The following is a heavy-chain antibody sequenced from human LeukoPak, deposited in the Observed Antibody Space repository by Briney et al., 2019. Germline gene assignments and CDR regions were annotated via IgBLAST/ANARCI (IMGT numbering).Heavy chain of an antibody. CDR3: ARGPGGSYPGY. D-gene: IGHD1-26*01. V-gene: IGHV3-23*01. CDR2: ISGDGGST. Sequence: GGSLRHSCAASGFTFSRYAMSWVRQAPGKGLEWVSAISGDGGSTYYADSVKGRFTISRDNSKNTLYLQMNSLRAEDTAVYYCARGPGGSYPGYWGQGTLVTVSS. CDR1: GFTFSRYA. J-gene: IGHJ4*02.